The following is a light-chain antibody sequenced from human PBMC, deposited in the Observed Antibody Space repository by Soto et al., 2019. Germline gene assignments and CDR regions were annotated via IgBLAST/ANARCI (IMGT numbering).Light chain of an antibody. CDR3: QSYASSNHVV. CDR2: EDN. Sequence: NFMLTQPHSVSESPGKTVTISCTRSSGSIASNYVQWYQQRPGSAPTTVIYEDNQRPSGVPDRFSGSIDSSSNSASLTISGLKTEDEDDYYCQSYASSNHVVFGGGTKLTVL. J-gene: IGLJ2*01. CDR1: SGSIASNY. V-gene: IGLV6-57*04.